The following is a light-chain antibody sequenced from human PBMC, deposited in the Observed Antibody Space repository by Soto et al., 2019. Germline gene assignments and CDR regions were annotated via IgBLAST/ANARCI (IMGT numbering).Light chain of an antibody. Sequence: EIVMTQSPATLSVSPGERATLSCSASQSVSSNLAFYQQKPVQAPRLLIYGASTRATGIPARFSGSGSGKEFTITIRSPQSEDFGVYYCQKYNRWPWTLGKGTTVDLK. J-gene: IGKJ1*01. CDR3: QKYNRWPWT. CDR2: GAS. CDR1: QSVSSN. V-gene: IGKV3-15*01.